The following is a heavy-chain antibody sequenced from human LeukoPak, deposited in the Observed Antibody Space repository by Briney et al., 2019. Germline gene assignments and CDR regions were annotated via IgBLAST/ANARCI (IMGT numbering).Heavy chain of an antibody. V-gene: IGHV3-49*03. CDR3: TRDYDFWSGYRPRYFQH. CDR2: IRSKAYGGTT. D-gene: IGHD3-3*01. Sequence: PGGSLRLSCTASGFTFGDYAMSWFRQAPGKGGEWVGFIRSKAYGGTTEYAASLKGKFTISRDDSKSIAYLQMNSLKTEDTAVYYCTRDYDFWSGYRPRYFQHWGQGTLVTVSS. J-gene: IGHJ1*01. CDR1: GFTFGDYA.